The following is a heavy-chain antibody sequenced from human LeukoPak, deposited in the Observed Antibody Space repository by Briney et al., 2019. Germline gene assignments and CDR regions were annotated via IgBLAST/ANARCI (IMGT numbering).Heavy chain of an antibody. CDR3: ARVLSYYDSSGYPPFD. V-gene: IGHV1-69*05. CDR1: GGTFSSYA. CDR2: IIPIFGTE. D-gene: IGHD3-22*01. Sequence: SVKVSCKASGGTFSSYAISWVRQAPGQGLEWMGRIIPIFGTENYAQKFQGRVTITTDESTSTAYMELSSLRSEDTALYYCARVLSYYDSSGYPPFDWGQGTLVTVSS. J-gene: IGHJ4*02.